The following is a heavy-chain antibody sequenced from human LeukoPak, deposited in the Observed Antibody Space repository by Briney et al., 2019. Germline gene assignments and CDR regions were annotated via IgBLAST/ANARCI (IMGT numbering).Heavy chain of an antibody. J-gene: IGHJ4*02. CDR3: TTVPTYYDFWSGYR. V-gene: IGHV3-15*01. CDR2: IKSKTDGGTT. Sequence: GGSLRLSCAASGFTFSNAWMHWVRQAPGKGLEWVGRIKSKTDGGTTDYAAPVKGRFTISRDDSKNTLYLQMNSLKTEDTAVYYCTTVPTYYDFWSGYRWGQGTLVTVSS. CDR1: GFTFSNAW. D-gene: IGHD3-3*01.